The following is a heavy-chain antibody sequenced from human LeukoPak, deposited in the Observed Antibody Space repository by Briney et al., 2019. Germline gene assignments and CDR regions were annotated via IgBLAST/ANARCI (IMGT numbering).Heavy chain of an antibody. V-gene: IGHV3-74*01. CDR1: GFTFSNYW. J-gene: IGHJ6*03. D-gene: IGHD3-22*01. CDR3: ARDLRYYYDSSGYYYYYYMDV. Sequence: PGGSLRLSCAASGFTFSNYWMHWVRQAPGKGLVWVSRINNDGSSTIYADSVKGRFTISRDNAKNTLYLQMNSLRAEDTAVYYCARDLRYYYDSSGYYYYYYMDVWGKGTTVTVSS. CDR2: INNDGSST.